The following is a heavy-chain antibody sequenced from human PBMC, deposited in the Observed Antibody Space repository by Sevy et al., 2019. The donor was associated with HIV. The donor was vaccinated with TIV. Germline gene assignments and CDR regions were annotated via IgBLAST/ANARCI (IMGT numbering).Heavy chain of an antibody. D-gene: IGHD3-10*01. CDR2: IKQDGSEK. CDR1: GFTFSSYW. J-gene: IGHJ4*02. Sequence: GGSLRLSCAASGFTFSSYWMSWVRQAPGKGLEWVANIKQDGSEKYYVDSVKGRFTISRDNAKNSLYLQMNSLRAEDTAVDYCARARSMVRGVTYFDYWGQGTLVTVSS. V-gene: IGHV3-7*01. CDR3: ARARSMVRGVTYFDY.